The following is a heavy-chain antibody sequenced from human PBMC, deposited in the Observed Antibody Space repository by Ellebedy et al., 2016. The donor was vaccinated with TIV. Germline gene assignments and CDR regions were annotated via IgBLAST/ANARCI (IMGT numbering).Heavy chain of an antibody. J-gene: IGHJ6*02. Sequence: GESLKISRAGSGFTFSSYAMNWVRQAPGKGLEWVSYITSRSDTIYYADSVKGRFTISRDDAKNSVFLQMDSLRGEDTAVYYCASDRRAFRGSMDVWGQGTTVTVYS. CDR2: ITSRSDTI. V-gene: IGHV3-48*01. D-gene: IGHD3-10*01. CDR3: ASDRRAFRGSMDV. CDR1: GFTFSSYA.